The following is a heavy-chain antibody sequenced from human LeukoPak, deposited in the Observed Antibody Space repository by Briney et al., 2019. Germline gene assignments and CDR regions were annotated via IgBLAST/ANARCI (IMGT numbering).Heavy chain of an antibody. V-gene: IGHV3-53*01. J-gene: IGHJ4*02. CDR3: ARISFGSGWYWNVGGIEY. CDR1: GFTVSSNY. D-gene: IGHD6-19*01. CDR2: IYSGGTT. Sequence: QTGGSLRLSCAASGFTVSSNYMSWVRQAPGKGLEWVSVIYSGGTTYYADSVKGRFTISRDDSKNTLYLQMNSLRAEDTAVYYCARISFGSGWYWNVGGIEYWGQGTLVTVSS.